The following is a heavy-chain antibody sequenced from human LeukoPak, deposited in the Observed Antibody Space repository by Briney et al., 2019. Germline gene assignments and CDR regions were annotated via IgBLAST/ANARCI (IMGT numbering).Heavy chain of an antibody. Sequence: GGSLRLSCAASGFTFSSYWMSWVRQAPGKGLEWVANIKQDGSEKYYVDSVKGRFTISRDNAKNSLYLQMNSLRAEDTAVYYCARGHDYDFWSGYYNYWGQGTLVTVSS. CDR2: IKQDGSEK. J-gene: IGHJ4*02. CDR3: ARGHDYDFWSGYYNY. D-gene: IGHD3-3*01. V-gene: IGHV3-7*01. CDR1: GFTFSSYW.